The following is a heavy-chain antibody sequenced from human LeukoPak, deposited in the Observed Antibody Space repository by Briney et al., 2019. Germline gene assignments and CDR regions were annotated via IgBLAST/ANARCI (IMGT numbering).Heavy chain of an antibody. CDR3: ARGGSKQEY. V-gene: IGHV4-59*01. D-gene: IGHD2-15*01. J-gene: IGHJ4*02. CDR2: IYYTGST. CDR1: GGSISSYY. Sequence: PSETLSLTCTDSGGSISSYYWSWIRQPPGKGLEWIGYIYYTGSTSYNPSLKSRVTISVDASKNQFSLKLSSVTAADTAVYYCARGGSKQEYWGQGTLVSVSS.